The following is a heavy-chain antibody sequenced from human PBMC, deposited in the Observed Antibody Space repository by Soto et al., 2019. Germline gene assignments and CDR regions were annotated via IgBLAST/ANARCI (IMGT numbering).Heavy chain of an antibody. J-gene: IGHJ4*02. V-gene: IGHV4-39*01. Sequence: PSETLSLTCAVSGGSISSSTYYWGWIRQPPGKGLEWIGSIYYSGSTYYNPSLKSRVTISIDTSKNQFSLKLSSVTAADTAVYYCARHAAKQLFFWIDFWGKGTWVTVSS. CDR3: ARHAAKQLFFWIDF. D-gene: IGHD3-3*01. CDR1: GGSISSSTYY. CDR2: IYYSGST.